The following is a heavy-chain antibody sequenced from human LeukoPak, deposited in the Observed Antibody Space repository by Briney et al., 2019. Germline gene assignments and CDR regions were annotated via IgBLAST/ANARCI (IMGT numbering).Heavy chain of an antibody. J-gene: IGHJ4*02. CDR2: IYYSGST. CDR1: GGSISSSNYY. V-gene: IGHV4-39*07. D-gene: IGHD3-22*01. CDR3: AKDGVNYYDISGYDI. Sequence: PSETLSLTCTVSGGSISSSNYYWGWIRQPPGKGLEWIGSIYYSGSTYYNPSLKSRVTISVDTSKNQFSLKLSSVTAADTAVYYCAKDGVNYYDISGYDIWGQGTLVTVSS.